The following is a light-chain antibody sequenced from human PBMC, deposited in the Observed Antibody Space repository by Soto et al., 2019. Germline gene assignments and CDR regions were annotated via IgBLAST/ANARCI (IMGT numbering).Light chain of an antibody. CDR3: CSHAGDNTYV. CDR2: EVT. CDR1: SSDVGGYNY. J-gene: IGLJ1*01. V-gene: IGLV2-8*01. Sequence: SVLTQPPSASGSPGQSVTISCPGTSSDVGGYNYVSWYQQHPGKAPKLMIYEVTKRPSGVPDRFSGSKSGNTASLTVSGLQAEDEADYFCCSHAGDNTYVFGTGTKVTV.